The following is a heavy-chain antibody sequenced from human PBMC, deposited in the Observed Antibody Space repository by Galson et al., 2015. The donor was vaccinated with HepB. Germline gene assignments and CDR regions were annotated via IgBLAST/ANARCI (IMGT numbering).Heavy chain of an antibody. Sequence: SLRLSCAASGFTFSSYDMHWVRQATGKGLEWVSAIGTAGDTYYPGSVKGRFTISRENAKNSLYLQMNSLRAGDTAVYYCARDVLTMVRGVNYGMDVWGQGTTVTVSS. CDR3: ARDVLTMVRGVNYGMDV. CDR2: IGTAGDT. J-gene: IGHJ6*02. V-gene: IGHV3-13*04. CDR1: GFTFSSYD. D-gene: IGHD3-10*01.